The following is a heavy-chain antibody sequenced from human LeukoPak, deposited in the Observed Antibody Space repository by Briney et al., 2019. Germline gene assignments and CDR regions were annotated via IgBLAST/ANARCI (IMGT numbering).Heavy chain of an antibody. V-gene: IGHV3-11*04. J-gene: IGHJ5*02. CDR3: ARAGRRLLFLEP. Sequence: PGGSLRLSCADSEFTIRDHYVSWIRQAPGKGLEWVSYISGSGSTIYYGDSVKGRFTISRDDAKKSVYLQMNSLRAEDTAVYYCARAGRRLLFLEPWGLGTLVTVSS. D-gene: IGHD2/OR15-2a*01. CDR2: ISGSGSTI. CDR1: EFTIRDHY.